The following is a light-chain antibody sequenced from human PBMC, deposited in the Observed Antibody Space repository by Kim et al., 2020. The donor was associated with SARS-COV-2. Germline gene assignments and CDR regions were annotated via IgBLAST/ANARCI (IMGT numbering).Light chain of an antibody. V-gene: IGKV1-39*01. CDR1: QDISRY. CDR2: AAS. J-gene: IGKJ1*01. Sequence: DIQMTQSPSSLSASVGDRVTITCRASQDISRYLNWYQQKPGKAPKLLIYAASSLQSGVPSRFTGSGSETDFTLTISSLQPEYFATYYCQQHNSASRTFGQGTKVDIK. CDR3: QQHNSASRT.